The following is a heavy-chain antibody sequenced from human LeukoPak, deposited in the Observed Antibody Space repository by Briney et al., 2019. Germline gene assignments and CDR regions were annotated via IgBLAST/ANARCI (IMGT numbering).Heavy chain of an antibody. CDR1: GYSISSGYY. Sequence: SETLSLTCAVSGYSISSGYYWGWIRQPPGKGLEWIGSIYHSGSTYYNPSLKSRVTISVDTSKNQLSLKLSSVTAADTAVYYCARLYMVPSYYYYYMDVWGKGTTVTVSS. D-gene: IGHD3-10*01. CDR2: IYHSGST. CDR3: ARLYMVPSYYYYYMDV. J-gene: IGHJ6*03. V-gene: IGHV4-38-2*01.